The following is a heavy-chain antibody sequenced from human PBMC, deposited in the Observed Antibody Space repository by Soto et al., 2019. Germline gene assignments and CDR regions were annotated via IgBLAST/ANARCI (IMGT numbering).Heavy chain of an antibody. Sequence: SETLSLTCTVSGGSISSSSYYWGWIRQPPGKGLEWIGSIYHSGSTNYNPSLKSRVTISVDKSKNQFSLKLSSVTAADTAVYYCARVLQTTVTSYFDYWGQGTLVTVSS. CDR2: IYHSGST. J-gene: IGHJ4*02. D-gene: IGHD4-4*01. CDR1: GGSISSSSYY. V-gene: IGHV4-39*07. CDR3: ARVLQTTVTSYFDY.